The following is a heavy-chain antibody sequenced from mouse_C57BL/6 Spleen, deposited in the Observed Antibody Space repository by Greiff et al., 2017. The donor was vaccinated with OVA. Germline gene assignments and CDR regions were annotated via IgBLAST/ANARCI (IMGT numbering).Heavy chain of an antibody. CDR2: IYPRDGST. V-gene: IGHV1-78*01. Sequence: QVQLKESDAELVKPGASVKISCKVSGYTFTDHTIHWMKQRPEQGLEWIGYIYPRDGSTKYNEKFKGKATLTADKSSSTAYMQLNSLTSEDSAIYFCAKMGDYDDGSIAMDYWGQGTSVTVSS. CDR1: GYTFTDHT. CDR3: AKMGDYDDGSIAMDY. J-gene: IGHJ4*01. D-gene: IGHD2-4*01.